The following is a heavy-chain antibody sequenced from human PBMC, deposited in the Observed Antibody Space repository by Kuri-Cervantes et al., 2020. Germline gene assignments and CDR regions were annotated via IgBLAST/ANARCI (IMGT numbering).Heavy chain of an antibody. CDR2: IIPIFGTA. D-gene: IGHD6-13*01. V-gene: IGHV1-69*06. CDR1: GYTFTSYA. Sequence: SVKVSCKASGYTFTSYAMNWVRQAPGQGLEWMGGIIPIFGTANYAQKLQGRVTITADKSTSTAYMELSSLRSEDTAVYYCAREGAAAAKFGYAFDIWGQGTMVTVSS. CDR3: AREGAAAAKFGYAFDI. J-gene: IGHJ3*02.